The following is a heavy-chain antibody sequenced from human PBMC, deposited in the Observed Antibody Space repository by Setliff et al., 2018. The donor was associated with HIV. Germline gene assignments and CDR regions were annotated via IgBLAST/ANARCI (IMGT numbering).Heavy chain of an antibody. CDR3: ARNFWNGPPDYYYYGLDV. D-gene: IGHD3-3*01. Sequence: SETLSLTCTVSGDSISSYYWSWIRQTAGKGLEWIGRIYTSGTTNYNPSLRRRVTMSVDTSKNQFSLKLSSVTAADTAVYYCARNFWNGPPDYYYYGLDVWGQGTTVTVSS. V-gene: IGHV4-4*07. CDR2: IYTSGTT. CDR1: GDSISSYY. J-gene: IGHJ6*02.